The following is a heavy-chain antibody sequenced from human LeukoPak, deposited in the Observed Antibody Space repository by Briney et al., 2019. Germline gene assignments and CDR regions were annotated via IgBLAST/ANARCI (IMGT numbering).Heavy chain of an antibody. J-gene: IGHJ3*02. CDR2: ISDVGDTQ. CDR1: EFTFSSFE. CDR3: ARDRSKVTAYDDALDI. D-gene: IGHD2-21*02. V-gene: IGHV3-48*03. Sequence: GGSLRLSCVASEFTFSSFELNWVRQAPGKGLVWISYISDVGDTQHYADSVKGRFTISRDNARNSLFLQMNSLTAEDTGVYYCARDRSKVTAYDDALDIWGQGTMVIVSS.